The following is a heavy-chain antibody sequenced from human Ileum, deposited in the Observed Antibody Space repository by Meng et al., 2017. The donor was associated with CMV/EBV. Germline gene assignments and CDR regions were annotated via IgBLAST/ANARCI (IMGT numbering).Heavy chain of an antibody. J-gene: IGHJ4*02. CDR3: ATGQDRYHY. CDR2: LTPSGDST. CDR1: GFTFSTYA. V-gene: IGHV3-23*01. Sequence: GGSLRLSCAASGFTFSTYAMTWVRQAPGKGLEGVSALTPSGDSTFYADTVKGRFTISRDNSKNTLHLQMNSLGAEDTAVYYCATGQDRYHYWGQGTLVTVSS. D-gene: IGHD1-1*01.